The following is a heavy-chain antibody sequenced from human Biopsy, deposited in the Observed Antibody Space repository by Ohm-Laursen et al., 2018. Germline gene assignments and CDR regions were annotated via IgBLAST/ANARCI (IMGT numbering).Heavy chain of an antibody. CDR1: GYTFTGYY. CDR3: AIDGNDFLTDYLKIDQ. CDR2: INPKSGGT. J-gene: IGHJ4*02. V-gene: IGHV1-2*02. Sequence: GASVKVSCNASGYTFTGYYLHWVRQAPGQGLEWMGWINPKSGGTHYLEKSRGRVTMTRDTSISTAYMEVSSLRSDDTAVYYCAIDGNDFLTDYLKIDQWGQGTLVTVSS. D-gene: IGHD3-9*01.